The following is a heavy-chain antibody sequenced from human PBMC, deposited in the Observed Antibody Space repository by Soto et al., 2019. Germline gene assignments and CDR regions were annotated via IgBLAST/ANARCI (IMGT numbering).Heavy chain of an antibody. Sequence: SETLSLTCTVSGGSISSGGYYWSWIRQHPGKGLEWIGYIYYSGSTCYNPSLKSRVTISVDTSKNQFSLKLSSVTAADTAVYYCARALRGRSGMDVWGQGTTVTVSS. CDR2: IYYSGST. CDR3: ARALRGRSGMDV. J-gene: IGHJ6*02. V-gene: IGHV4-31*03. CDR1: GGSISSGGYY. D-gene: IGHD1-26*01.